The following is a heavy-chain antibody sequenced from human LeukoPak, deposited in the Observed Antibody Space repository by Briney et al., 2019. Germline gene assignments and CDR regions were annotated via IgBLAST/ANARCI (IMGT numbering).Heavy chain of an antibody. CDR2: IHYSATT. V-gene: IGHV4-38-2*02. CDR1: GYSISSGYY. Sequence: SETLSLTCTVSGYSISSGYYWGWIRQPPGKGLEWIGYIHYSATTDYSPSLKSPVTISVDTTKNQFSLKLRSVTAADTAVYYCARGFWSRYYDYWGQGTLVTVSS. CDR3: ARGFWSRYYDY. J-gene: IGHJ4*02. D-gene: IGHD3-9*01.